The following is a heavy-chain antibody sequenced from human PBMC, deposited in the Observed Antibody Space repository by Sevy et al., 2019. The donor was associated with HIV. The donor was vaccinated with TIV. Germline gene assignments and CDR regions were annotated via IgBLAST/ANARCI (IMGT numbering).Heavy chain of an antibody. V-gene: IGHV3-7*01. CDR3: AHETFVRLES. Sequence: GGSLRLSCAASGFTFSANWMNWVRQAPGKGREWVANIKADGSDKHYVDSVEGRFTISRDNAKNLLFLQMNSMVVEDTAVYYCAHETFVRLESWGQGTLVTVSS. D-gene: IGHD3-16*01. J-gene: IGHJ4*02. CDR2: IKADGSDK. CDR1: GFTFSANW.